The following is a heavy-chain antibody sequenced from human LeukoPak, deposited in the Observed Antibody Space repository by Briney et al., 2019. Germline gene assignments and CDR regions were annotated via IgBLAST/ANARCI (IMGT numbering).Heavy chain of an antibody. CDR1: GFTFSSYA. J-gene: IGHJ5*02. Sequence: GGSLRLSCAASGFTFSSYAMHWVRQAPGKGLEWVAVISYDGSNKYYADSVKGRFTISRDNSKNTLYLQMNSLRAEDTAVYYCARGRVSVPAAIRFTFGGVIATNWFDPWGQGTLVTVSS. V-gene: IGHV3-30*04. CDR3: ARGRVSVPAAIRFTFGGVIATNWFDP. D-gene: IGHD3-16*02. CDR2: ISYDGSNK.